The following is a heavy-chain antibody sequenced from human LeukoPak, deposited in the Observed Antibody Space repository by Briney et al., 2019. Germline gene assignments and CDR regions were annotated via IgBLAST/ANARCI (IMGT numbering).Heavy chain of an antibody. CDR3: AADFSSSWERVYYYYGMDV. CDR1: GFTFTSSA. D-gene: IGHD6-13*01. CDR2: IVVGSGNT. J-gene: IGHJ6*01. Sequence: SVKVSCKASGFTFTSSAMQWGRQARGQRLEWIGWIVVGSGNTNYAQKFQERVTITRDMSTSTAYMELSSLRPEATAVYYCAADFSSSWERVYYYYGMDVWGEGTTVSVSS. V-gene: IGHV1-58*02.